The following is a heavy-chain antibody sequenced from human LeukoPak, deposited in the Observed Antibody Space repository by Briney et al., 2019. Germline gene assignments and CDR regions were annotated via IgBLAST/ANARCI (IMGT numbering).Heavy chain of an antibody. CDR2: ISYDGSNK. Sequence: PGRSLTLSCAASGFTFSAYAMHWVRQAPGKGLEWVAVISYDGSNKYYADSVKGRFTISRDKSKNTLYLQMNSLRAEDTAVYYCAKDHLRYCSGGSCYSTDYWGQGTLVTVSS. V-gene: IGHV3-30*04. J-gene: IGHJ4*02. CDR3: AKDHLRYCSGGSCYSTDY. CDR1: GFTFSAYA. D-gene: IGHD2-15*01.